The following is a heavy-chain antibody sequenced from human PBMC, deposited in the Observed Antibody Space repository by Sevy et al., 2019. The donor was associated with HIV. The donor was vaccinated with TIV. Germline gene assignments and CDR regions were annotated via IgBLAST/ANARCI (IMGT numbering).Heavy chain of an antibody. CDR3: AKWGLLVVGLDY. CDR1: GFTFSSYG. D-gene: IGHD2-2*01. CDR2: ISYDGSNK. V-gene: IGHV3-30*18. Sequence: GGSLRLSCAASGFTFSSYGMHWVRQAPGKGLEWVAVISYDGSNKYYADSVKGRFTISRDNSKNTLHLQMNSLRAEDTAVYYCAKWGLLVVGLDYWGQGTLVTVSS. J-gene: IGHJ4*02.